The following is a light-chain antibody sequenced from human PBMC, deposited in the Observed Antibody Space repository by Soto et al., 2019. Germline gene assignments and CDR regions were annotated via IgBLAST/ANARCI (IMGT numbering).Light chain of an antibody. CDR2: DTS. J-gene: IGKJ1*01. CDR1: KSVSSN. V-gene: IGKV3-15*01. Sequence: EIVMTQSPATLSVSPGERATLSCRASKSVSSNLAGYQQKPGQAPRLLIYDTSTRATGIPARFSGSGSGTEFTLTSSSRQTEDFAVYYCQQYSNWPRTFGQGTKVESK. CDR3: QQYSNWPRT.